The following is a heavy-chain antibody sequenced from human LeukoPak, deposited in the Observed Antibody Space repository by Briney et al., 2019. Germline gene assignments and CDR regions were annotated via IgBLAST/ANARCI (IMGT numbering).Heavy chain of an antibody. CDR3: ARVSGPGMNEYFHL. J-gene: IGHJ1*01. CDR1: GFTFSEAW. V-gene: IGHV3-74*01. Sequence: GGSLRLSCAASGFTFSEAWMHWVRQAPGKGLVWVSRINNDGSTTRYADSVKGPFTISRDNAKNTLYLQMNSLRAEDTAVYYCARVSGPGMNEYFHLWGQGTLVTVSS. CDR2: INNDGSTT. D-gene: IGHD3-10*01.